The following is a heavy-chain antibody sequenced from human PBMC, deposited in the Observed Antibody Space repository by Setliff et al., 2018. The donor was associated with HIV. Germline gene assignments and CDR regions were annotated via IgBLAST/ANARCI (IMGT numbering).Heavy chain of an antibody. J-gene: IGHJ4*02. D-gene: IGHD4-17*01. CDR2: IDTNTGNP. CDR3: ARLSPYGDYLLFQY. CDR1: GYTFTNYA. Sequence: ASVKVSCKASGYTFTNYAMNWLRQAPGQGLEWMGWIDTNTGNPTYAQGFTGRFVFSLDTSVSTAFLQISTLKAEDTAVYYCARLSPYGDYLLFQYWGQGTQGTVSS. V-gene: IGHV7-4-1*02.